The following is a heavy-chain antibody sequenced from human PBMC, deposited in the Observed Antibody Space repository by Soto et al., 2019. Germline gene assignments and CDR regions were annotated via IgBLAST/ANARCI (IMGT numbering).Heavy chain of an antibody. D-gene: IGHD1-1*01. Sequence: EGSLRLSCAASGFTFSSYAMSWVRQAPGKGLEWVSAISGSGGSTYYADSVKGRFTISRDNSKNTLYLQMNSLRAEDTAVYYCAKPDVGNRASYGMDVWGQGTTVTVSS. V-gene: IGHV3-23*01. CDR1: GFTFSSYA. CDR2: ISGSGGST. J-gene: IGHJ6*02. CDR3: AKPDVGNRASYGMDV.